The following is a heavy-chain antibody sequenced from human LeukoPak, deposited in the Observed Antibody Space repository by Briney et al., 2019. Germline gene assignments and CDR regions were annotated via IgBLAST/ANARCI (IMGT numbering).Heavy chain of an antibody. Sequence: PGGSLRLSCAASGFTFSSYGMHWVRQAPGKGLEWVAFIRYDGSNKYYADSVKGRFTISRDNSKNTLYLQMNSLRAEDTAVYYCAKGARVVGPDSGYYYYMDVWGKGTTVTISS. CDR1: GFTFSSYG. CDR2: IRYDGSNK. CDR3: AKGARVVGPDSGYYYYMDV. J-gene: IGHJ6*03. V-gene: IGHV3-30*02. D-gene: IGHD1-26*01.